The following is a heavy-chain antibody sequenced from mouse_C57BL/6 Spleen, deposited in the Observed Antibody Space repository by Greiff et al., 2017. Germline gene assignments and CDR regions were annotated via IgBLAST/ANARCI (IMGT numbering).Heavy chain of an antibody. CDR3: ASPFYDSFFAY. J-gene: IGHJ3*01. D-gene: IGHD2-3*01. V-gene: IGHV2-2*01. Sequence: QVQLQQSGPGLVQPSQSLSITCTVSGFSLTSYGVHWVRQSPGKGLEWLGVIWSGGSTDYNAAFISRLSISKDNSKSQVFFKMNSLQADDTAIYYCASPFYDSFFAYWGQGTLVTVSA. CDR1: GFSLTSYG. CDR2: IWSGGST.